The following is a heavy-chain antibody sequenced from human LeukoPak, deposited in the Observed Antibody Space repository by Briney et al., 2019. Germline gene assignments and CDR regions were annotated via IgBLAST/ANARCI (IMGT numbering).Heavy chain of an antibody. CDR1: GFTFGDYA. Sequence: GGSLRLSCTASGFTFGDYAMSWVRQAPGKGLEWVGFIRSKAYGGTTEYAASVKGRFTISRDDSKSIAYLQMNSLKTEDTAVYYCTRDAELPDGNPPWGYWGQGTLVTVSS. D-gene: IGHD4-23*01. CDR2: IRSKAYGGTT. V-gene: IGHV3-49*04. J-gene: IGHJ4*02. CDR3: TRDAELPDGNPPWGY.